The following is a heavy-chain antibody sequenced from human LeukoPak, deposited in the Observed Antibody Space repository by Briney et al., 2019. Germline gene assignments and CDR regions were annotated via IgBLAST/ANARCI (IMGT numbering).Heavy chain of an antibody. V-gene: IGHV3-7*01. CDR2: IKQDGSEI. CDR3: ARDRAVGPTLLDY. CDR1: GFTFSGYW. Sequence: GGSLRLSCAASGFTFSGYWMSWVRQAPGKGPEWVANIKQDGSEIYYVDSVKGRFTISRDNAKNSLFLQMNSLRAEDTAVYYCARDRAVGPTLLDYWGQGTLVTVSS. D-gene: IGHD1-26*01. J-gene: IGHJ4*02.